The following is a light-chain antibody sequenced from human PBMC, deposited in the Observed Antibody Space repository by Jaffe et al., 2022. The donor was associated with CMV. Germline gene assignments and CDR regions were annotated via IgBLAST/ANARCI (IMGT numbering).Light chain of an antibody. CDR3: MQDTHWPPT. CDR1: QSLVHSDGNTY. J-gene: IGKJ4*01. Sequence: DVVLTQSPLSLPVTLGQPASISCKSSQSLVHSDGNTYLNWFHQRPGQSPRRLIYKVSNRDSGVPDRFSGSGSGTDFTLKISRVEAEDVGVYYCMQDTHWPPTFGGGSKVDIK. V-gene: IGKV2-30*02. CDR2: KVS.